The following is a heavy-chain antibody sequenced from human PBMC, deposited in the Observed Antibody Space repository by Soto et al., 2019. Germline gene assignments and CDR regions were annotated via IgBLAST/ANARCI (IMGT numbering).Heavy chain of an antibody. D-gene: IGHD3-3*01. CDR1: GGSVSSGSYY. V-gene: IGHV4-61*01. CDR2: IYYSGST. J-gene: IGHJ4*02. Sequence: SETLSLTCTVSGGSVSSGSYYWSWIRQPPGKGLEWIGYIYYSGSTNYNPSLKSRVTISVDTSKNQFSLKLSSVTAADTAVYYCARANMGYYDFWSGKLFDYWGQGTLVTVS. CDR3: ARANMGYYDFWSGKLFDY.